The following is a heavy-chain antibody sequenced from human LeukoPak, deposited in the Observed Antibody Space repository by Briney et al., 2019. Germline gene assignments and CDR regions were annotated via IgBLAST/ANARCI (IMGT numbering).Heavy chain of an antibody. Sequence: TSGTLSLTCAVSGGSISSSNWWSWVRQPPGKGLEWIGEIYHSGSTNYNPSLKSRVTISVDKSKNQFSLKLSSVTAADTAVYYCARVSPRDTYYLGMDVWGRGTTVTVSS. J-gene: IGHJ6*02. CDR2: IYHSGST. CDR3: ARVSPRDTYYLGMDV. CDR1: GGSISSSNW. D-gene: IGHD3-22*01. V-gene: IGHV4-4*02.